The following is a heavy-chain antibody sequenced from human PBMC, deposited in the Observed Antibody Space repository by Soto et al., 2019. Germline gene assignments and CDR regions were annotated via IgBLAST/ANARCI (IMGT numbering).Heavy chain of an antibody. J-gene: IGHJ4*02. CDR3: ARDFYPLAYYFDY. V-gene: IGHV1-18*04. Sequence: ASVKVSCKASGYTFTSYGISWVRQAPGQGLEWMGWISGNDGKTKYARKFQGRVTMTTDTSTSTAYMEMNSLRHDDTAVYYCARDFYPLAYYFDYWGQGTPVTVSS. CDR1: GYTFTSYG. CDR2: ISGNDGKT.